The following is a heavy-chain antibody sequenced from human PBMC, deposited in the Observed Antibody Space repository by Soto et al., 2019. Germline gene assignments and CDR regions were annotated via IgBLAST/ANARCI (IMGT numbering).Heavy chain of an antibody. V-gene: IGHV4-34*01. CDR3: ARGSGIVVVAAARYFDY. D-gene: IGHD2-15*01. Sequence: SETLSLTCAVYGGSFSGYYWRWIRQPPGKGLEWIGEINHSGSTNYNPSLKSRVTISVDTSKNQFSLKLSSVTAADTAVYYCARGSGIVVVAAARYFDYWGLVTLVTVS. J-gene: IGHJ4*02. CDR2: INHSGST. CDR1: GGSFSGYY.